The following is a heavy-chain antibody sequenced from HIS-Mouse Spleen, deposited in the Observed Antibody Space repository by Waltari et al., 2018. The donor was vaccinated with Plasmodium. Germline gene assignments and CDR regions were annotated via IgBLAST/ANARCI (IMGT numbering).Heavy chain of an antibody. CDR2: IWYDGSNK. D-gene: IGHD2-8*01. J-gene: IGHJ3*02. CDR3: AKVAQGTRDAFDI. V-gene: IGHV3-33*06. Sequence: QVQLVESGGGVVQPGRSLRLSCAASGFTFSSYGMHWVHQAPGKGLEWVAVIWYDGSNKYYADSVKGRFSISRDNSKNTLYLQMNSLRAEDTAVYYCAKVAQGTRDAFDIWGQGTMVTVSS. CDR1: GFTFSSYG.